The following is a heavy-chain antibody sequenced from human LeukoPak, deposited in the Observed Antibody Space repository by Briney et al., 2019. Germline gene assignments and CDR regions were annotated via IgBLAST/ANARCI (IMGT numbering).Heavy chain of an antibody. CDR3: ARLKDHTIDY. J-gene: IGHJ4*02. CDR2: TYPGDSDT. D-gene: IGHD1-14*01. CDR1: GFSFPSFW. V-gene: IGHV5-51*01. Sequence: GESLKISCKGSGFSFPSFWIAWVRQMPGKGLEWMGITYPGDSDTRYSPSFQGLVTISADKSISTAYLQWYSLMASDTAMYYCARLKDHTIDYWGQGTLVTVSS.